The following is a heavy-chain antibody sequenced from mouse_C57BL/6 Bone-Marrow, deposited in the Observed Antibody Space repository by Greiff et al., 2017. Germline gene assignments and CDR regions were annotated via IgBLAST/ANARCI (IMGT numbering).Heavy chain of an antibody. D-gene: IGHD2-12*01. CDR2: IYPGNGDT. CDR3: ARLCYHWYFDV. J-gene: IGHJ1*03. V-gene: IGHV1-12*01. CDR1: GYTFTSYN. Sequence: QVQLQQSGAELVRPGASVKMSCKASGYTFTSYNMHWVHQTPRQGLEWIGAIYPGNGDTSYNQKFKGKATLTVDKSSSTAYMQLSSLTSEDSAVYFCARLCYHWYFDVWGTGTTVTVSS.